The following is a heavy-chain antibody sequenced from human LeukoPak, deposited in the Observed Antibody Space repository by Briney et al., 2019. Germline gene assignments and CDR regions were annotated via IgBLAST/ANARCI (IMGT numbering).Heavy chain of an antibody. Sequence: SETLSLTCTVSGGSINNYYWSWVRRPPGAGLEWLAYIYDTGSTNYNPSLKTRLTISVDTSKNQFSLKLSSVTAADTAVYYCARHGRWVGPAGYWGQGTLVTVSS. CDR1: GGSINNYY. CDR3: ARHGRWVGPAGY. J-gene: IGHJ4*02. CDR2: IYDTGST. D-gene: IGHD4-23*01. V-gene: IGHV4-59*08.